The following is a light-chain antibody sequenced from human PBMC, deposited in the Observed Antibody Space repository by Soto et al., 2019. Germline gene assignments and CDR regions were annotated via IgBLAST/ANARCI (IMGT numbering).Light chain of an antibody. J-gene: IGKJ1*01. CDR2: KAS. V-gene: IGKV1-5*03. Sequence: DIQMTQSPSTLSGSVGDRVTITCRASETISSWLAWYQQKPGKAPKLLIYKASTLESGVPSRFSGSGSETEFTLTISSLQPDDFATYYCQQYNSYWTFGLGTKVDIK. CDR1: ETISSW. CDR3: QQYNSYWT.